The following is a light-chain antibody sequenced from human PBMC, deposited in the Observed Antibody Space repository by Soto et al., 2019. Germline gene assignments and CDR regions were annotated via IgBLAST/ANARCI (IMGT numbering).Light chain of an antibody. CDR3: AAWDDSLIGPV. CDR2: SDN. V-gene: IGLV1-44*01. CDR1: NSNIGRNA. Sequence: QSVVTQPPSTSGTPGQRVTISCSGSNSNIGRNAVNWYQHLPGTAPKVLIYSDNQRASGVPDRFSGSKSGTSAFLAISGLQSEDESDYYCAAWDDSLIGPVFGGGTKVTVL. J-gene: IGLJ3*02.